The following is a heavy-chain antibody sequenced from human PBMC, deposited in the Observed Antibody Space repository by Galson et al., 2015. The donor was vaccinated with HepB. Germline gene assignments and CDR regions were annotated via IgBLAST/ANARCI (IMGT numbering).Heavy chain of an antibody. D-gene: IGHD2-21*02. CDR1: GGSISSSSYY. CDR2: IYYSGST. V-gene: IGHV4-39*01. CDR3: ASMVVTAIPYYFDY. J-gene: IGHJ4*02. Sequence: SETLSLTCTVSGGSISSSSYYWGWIRQPPGKGLEWIGSIYYSGSTYYNPSLKSRVTISVDTSKNQFSLKLSSVTAADTAVYYCASMVVTAIPYYFDYWGQGTLVTVSS.